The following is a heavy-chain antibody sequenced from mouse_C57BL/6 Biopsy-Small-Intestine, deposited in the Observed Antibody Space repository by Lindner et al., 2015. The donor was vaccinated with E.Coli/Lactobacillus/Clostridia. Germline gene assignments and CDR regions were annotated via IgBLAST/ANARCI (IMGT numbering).Heavy chain of an antibody. CDR3: AAWLPYYAMDY. V-gene: IGHV1-4*01. CDR1: GYPFTSYT. CDR2: INPTSGYT. D-gene: IGHD2-2*01. Sequence: VQLQESGAELARPGASVKMPCKASGYPFTSYTIHWVKQRPGQGLEWIGYINPTSGYTKYNQKFKDKATLTADKSSNTASTQLSSLTSEDSAVYYCAAWLPYYAMDYWGQGTSVTVSS. J-gene: IGHJ4*01.